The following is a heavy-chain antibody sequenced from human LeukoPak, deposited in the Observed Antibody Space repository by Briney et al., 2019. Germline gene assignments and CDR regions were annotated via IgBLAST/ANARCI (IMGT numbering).Heavy chain of an antibody. CDR2: ISYDGSNK. D-gene: IGHD5-18*01. CDR3: ARGKGYSYGYWFDP. V-gene: IGHV3-30-3*01. J-gene: IGHJ5*02. CDR1: RFTFSSYA. Sequence: HPGRSLRLSCAASRFTFSSYAMHWVRQAPGKGLEWVAVISYDGSNKYYADSVKGRFTISRDNSKNTLYLQMNSLRAEDTAVYYCARGKGYSYGYWFDPWGQGTLVTVSS.